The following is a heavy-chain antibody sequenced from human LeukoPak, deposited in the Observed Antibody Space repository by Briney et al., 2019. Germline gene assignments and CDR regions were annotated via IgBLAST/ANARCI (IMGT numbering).Heavy chain of an antibody. V-gene: IGHV3-53*01. D-gene: IGHD1-14*01. Sequence: GGSLRLSCAASGFTVITNDMTWVRQAPGKGLEWVSVLYSDGNTKYADSVQGRFTISRDNSKNTLYLEMNSLSPDDTAGYYCARGVEPLAANTLAYWGQGTLVTVSS. CDR3: ARGVEPLAANTLAY. CDR1: GFTVITND. CDR2: LYSDGNT. J-gene: IGHJ4*02.